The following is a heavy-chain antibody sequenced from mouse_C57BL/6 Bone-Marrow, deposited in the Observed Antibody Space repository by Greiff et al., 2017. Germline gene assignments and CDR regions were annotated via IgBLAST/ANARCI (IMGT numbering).Heavy chain of an antibody. CDR3: ARGGSYYAMDY. CDR2: TFYSGIT. Sequence: EVQGVESGPSLVRPSQTLSLTCTVTGFSINSDCYWIWIRQFPGNKLEYIGYTFYSGITYYNPSLESRTYITRDTSKNQFALKLSSVTTEDTATYYCARGGSYYAMDYWGQGTSVTVSS. V-gene: IGHV3-3*01. J-gene: IGHJ4*01. CDR1: GFSINSDCY.